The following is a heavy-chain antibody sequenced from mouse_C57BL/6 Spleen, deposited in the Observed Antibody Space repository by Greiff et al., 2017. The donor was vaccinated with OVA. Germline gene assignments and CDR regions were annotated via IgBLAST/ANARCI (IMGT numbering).Heavy chain of an antibody. D-gene: IGHD2-3*01. J-gene: IGHJ2*01. V-gene: IGHV3-6*01. CDR2: ISYDGSN. CDR1: GYSITSGYY. Sequence: EVKLLESGPGLVKPSQSLSLTCSVTGYSITSGYYWNWIRQFPGNKLEWMGYISYDGSNNYNPSLKNRISITRDTSKNQFFLKLNSVTTEDTATYYCARDDGYPAYFDYWGQGTTLTVSS. CDR3: ARDDGYPAYFDY.